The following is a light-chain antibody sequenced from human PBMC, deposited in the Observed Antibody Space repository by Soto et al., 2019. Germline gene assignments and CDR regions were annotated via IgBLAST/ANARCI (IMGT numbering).Light chain of an antibody. CDR2: GDN. CDR1: SSNIGSFYD. Sequence: QSVLTQPPSVTGAPGQRVAIPCTGSSSNIGSFYDVHWYQQLPGTVPKLLIYGDNNRPSGVPDRFSGSKSGTSASLAITGLQAEDEADYYCQSYDNSLSHVVFGGGTKLTVL. J-gene: IGLJ2*01. CDR3: QSYDNSLSHVV. V-gene: IGLV1-40*01.